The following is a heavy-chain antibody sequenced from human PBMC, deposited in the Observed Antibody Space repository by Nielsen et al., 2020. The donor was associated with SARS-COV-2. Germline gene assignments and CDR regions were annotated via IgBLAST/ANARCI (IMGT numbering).Heavy chain of an antibody. CDR2: IIPILGIA. J-gene: IGHJ4*02. D-gene: IGHD3-10*01. V-gene: IGHV1-69*04. CDR1: GGTFSSYA. Sequence: SVKVSCKASGGTFSSYAIGWVRQAPGQGLEWMGRIIPILGIANYAQKFQGRVTITADKSTSTAYMELSSLRSEDTAVYYCAREKVTMVRGVTPGFSYWGQGTLVTVSS. CDR3: AREKVTMVRGVTPGFSY.